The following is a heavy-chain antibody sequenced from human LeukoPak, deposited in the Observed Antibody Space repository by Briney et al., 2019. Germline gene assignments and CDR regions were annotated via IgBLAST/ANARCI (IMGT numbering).Heavy chain of an antibody. CDR2: IYYSGST. J-gene: IGHJ4*02. D-gene: IGHD5-24*01. Sequence: SETLSLTCTVSGGSISSNNYNWGWIRQPPGKGLEWIGSIYYSGSTYYNPSLKSRVTISVDTSKNQFSLKLSSVTAADTAVYYCARVDNGYNFDYWGQGTLVTVSS. V-gene: IGHV4-39*07. CDR1: GGSISSNNYN. CDR3: ARVDNGYNFDY.